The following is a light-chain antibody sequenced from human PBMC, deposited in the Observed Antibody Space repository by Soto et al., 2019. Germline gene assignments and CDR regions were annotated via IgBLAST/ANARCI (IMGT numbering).Light chain of an antibody. J-gene: IGKJ2*01. CDR3: QQRSNWPQYT. CDR1: QSVSSY. V-gene: IGKV3-11*01. CDR2: DAS. Sequence: EIVLTQSPATLSLSPGERATLSCRASQSVSSYLAWYEQKPGQAPRLLIYDASNRATGIPARLSGSGSGTDFTLTTSSLEPEDFAVYYCQQRSNWPQYTFGQGTKVDIK.